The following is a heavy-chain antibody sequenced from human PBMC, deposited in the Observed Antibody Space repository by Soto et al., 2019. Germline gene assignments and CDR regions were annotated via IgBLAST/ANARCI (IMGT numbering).Heavy chain of an antibody. Sequence: GGSLRLSCAASGFTVSNTYMTWVRQPPGKGLECVSVIYTAGGTNYADSVKGRFIISRDNSKNALYLQMNSLRAEDTAVYYCARALPVAKGGFDPWGQGTLVTVSS. CDR1: GFTVSNTY. CDR3: ARALPVAKGGFDP. J-gene: IGHJ5*02. D-gene: IGHD2-2*01. CDR2: IYTAGGT. V-gene: IGHV3-53*01.